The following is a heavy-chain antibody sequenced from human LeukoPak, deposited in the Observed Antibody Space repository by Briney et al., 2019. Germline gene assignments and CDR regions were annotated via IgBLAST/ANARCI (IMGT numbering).Heavy chain of an antibody. CDR2: IYSGGST. Sequence: GGSLRLSCAASGFTVSSNYMSCVRQAPGKGLEWVSVIYSGGSTYYADSVKGRFTISRDNSKNPLYLQMNSLRAEDTAVYYCASSHWLLLRHYGMDVWGQGTTVTVSS. D-gene: IGHD3-9*01. V-gene: IGHV3-66*02. CDR1: GFTVSSNY. CDR3: ASSHWLLLRHYGMDV. J-gene: IGHJ6*02.